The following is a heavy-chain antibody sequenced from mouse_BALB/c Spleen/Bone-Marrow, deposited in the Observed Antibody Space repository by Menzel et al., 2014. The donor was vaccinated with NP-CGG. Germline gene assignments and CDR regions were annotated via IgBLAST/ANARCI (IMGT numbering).Heavy chain of an antibody. J-gene: IGHJ3*01. D-gene: IGHD2-4*01. V-gene: IGHV5-9-2*01. CDR3: ARHAYYDQTEVSFVY. Sequence: EVNLVESGGGLVKSGGSLKLSCAASGFSFNSYGMSWVRQTPEKRLEWVATISCGGSYTFYPDSVKGRFTISRDNAKNNLYLQLSSLRSEDTALYYCARHAYYDQTEVSFVYWGQGTLVTVSA. CDR2: ISCGGSYT. CDR1: GFSFNSYG.